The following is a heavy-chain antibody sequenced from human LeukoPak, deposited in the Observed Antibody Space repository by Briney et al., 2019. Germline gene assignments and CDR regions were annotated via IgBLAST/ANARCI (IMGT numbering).Heavy chain of an antibody. D-gene: IGHD6-13*01. CDR3: AKSGGDSSYYYYYMDV. CDR2: IRYDGSNK. CDR1: GFTFSSYG. Sequence: QAGGSLRLSCAASGFTFSSYGMHWVRQAPGKGLEWVAFIRYDGSNKYYADSVKGRFTISRDNSKNTLYLQMNSLRAEDTAVYYCAKSGGDSSYYYYYMDVWGKGTTVAISS. J-gene: IGHJ6*03. V-gene: IGHV3-30*02.